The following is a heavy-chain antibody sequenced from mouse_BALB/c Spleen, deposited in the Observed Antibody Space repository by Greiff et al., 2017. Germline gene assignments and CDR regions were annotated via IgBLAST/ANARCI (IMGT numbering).Heavy chain of an antibody. Sequence: QVQLQQSGAELAKPGASVKMSCKASGYTFTSYWMHWVKQRPGQGLEWIGYINPSTGYTEYNQKFKDKATLTVDNSSSTAYMELRSLTSEDSAVYYCARDDYDEDYAMDYWGQGTSVTVSS. D-gene: IGHD2-4*01. CDR1: GYTFTSYW. CDR2: INPSTGYT. CDR3: ARDDYDEDYAMDY. J-gene: IGHJ4*01. V-gene: IGHV1-7*01.